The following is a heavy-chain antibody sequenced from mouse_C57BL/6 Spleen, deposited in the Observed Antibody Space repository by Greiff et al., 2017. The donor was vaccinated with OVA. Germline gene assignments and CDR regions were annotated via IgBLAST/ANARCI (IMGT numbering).Heavy chain of an antibody. D-gene: IGHD1-1*01. V-gene: IGHV1-54*01. CDR2: INPGSGGT. CDR1: GYAFTNYL. CDR3: ARWDGSSYWYFDV. Sequence: QVQLQQSEAELVRPGTSVKVSCKASGYAFTNYLIEWVKQRPGQGLEWIGVINPGSGGTNYNEKFKGKATLTADKSSSTAYMQLSSLTSEDSAVYFCARWDGSSYWYFDVWGTGTTVTVSS. J-gene: IGHJ1*03.